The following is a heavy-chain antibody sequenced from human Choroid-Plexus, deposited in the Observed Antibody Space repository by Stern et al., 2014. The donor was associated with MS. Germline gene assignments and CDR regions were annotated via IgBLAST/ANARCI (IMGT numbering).Heavy chain of an antibody. CDR3: ARDQRGITIFGVVTDYSYLGMDV. V-gene: IGHV1-2*02. CDR1: GYIFTGYY. Sequence: QVQLVQSGAEVKKPGASVKGSCKTSGYIFTGYYIHWVRQAPGQGLEWMAWLNPNTGGTKYAQKFQGRVTMSRDQSSSTAYVELSSLTSDDTAVYYCARDQRGITIFGVVTDYSYLGMDVWGQGTTVPVSS. CDR2: LNPNTGGT. J-gene: IGHJ6*02. D-gene: IGHD3-3*01.